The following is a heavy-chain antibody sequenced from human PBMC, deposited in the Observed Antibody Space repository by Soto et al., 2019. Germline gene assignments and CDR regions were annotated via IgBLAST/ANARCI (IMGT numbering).Heavy chain of an antibody. CDR1: GGSISSYY. V-gene: IGHV4-59*08. D-gene: IGHD6-13*01. CDR3: ARHIGGVSGLRPPYYGMDV. J-gene: IGHJ6*02. CDR2: IYYSGST. Sequence: SSETLSLTCTVSGGSISSYYWSWVRQPPGKGLEWIGYIYYSGSTNYNPSLKSRVTISVDTSKNQFSLKLSSVTAADTAVYYCARHIGGVSGLRPPYYGMDVWGQGTTVTVSS.